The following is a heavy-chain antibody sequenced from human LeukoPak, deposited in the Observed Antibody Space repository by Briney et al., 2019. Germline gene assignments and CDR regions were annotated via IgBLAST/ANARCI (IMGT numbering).Heavy chain of an antibody. CDR1: GGSISSYY. Sequence: PSETLSLTCTVSGGSISSYYWSWIRQPPGKGLEWIGYIYYSGSTNYNPSLESRVTISVDTSKNQFSLKLSSVTAADTAVCYCASTYYDFWSGYSYGMDVWGQGTTVTVSS. D-gene: IGHD3-3*01. CDR2: IYYSGST. V-gene: IGHV4-59*01. J-gene: IGHJ6*02. CDR3: ASTYYDFWSGYSYGMDV.